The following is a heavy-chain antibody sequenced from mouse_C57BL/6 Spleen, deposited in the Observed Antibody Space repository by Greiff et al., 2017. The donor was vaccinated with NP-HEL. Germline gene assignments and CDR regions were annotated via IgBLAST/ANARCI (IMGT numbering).Heavy chain of an antibody. V-gene: IGHV5-4*03. Sequence: EVMLVESGGGLVKPGGSLKLSCAASGFTFSSYAMSWVRQTPEKRLEWVAPISAGGSYTYYPDNVKGRFTLSRDNAKNNLYLQMSHLKSEDTAMYYCARLLLRDRYFDVWGTGTTVTVSS. J-gene: IGHJ1*03. CDR3: ARLLLRDRYFDV. CDR1: GFTFSSYA. CDR2: ISAGGSYT. D-gene: IGHD1-1*01.